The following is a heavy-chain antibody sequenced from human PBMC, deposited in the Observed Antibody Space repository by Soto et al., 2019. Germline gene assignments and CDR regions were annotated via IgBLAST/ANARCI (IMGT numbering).Heavy chain of an antibody. D-gene: IGHD3-3*01. CDR2: ISAYNGNT. CDR3: ERDRDDFWSGPIGWFDP. V-gene: IGHV1-18*01. Sequence: ASVKVSCKASGYTFTSYGISWVRQAPGQGLEWMGWISAYNGNTNYAQKLQGRVTMTTDTSTSTAYMELRSLRSDDTAVYYCERDRDDFWSGPIGWFDPWGQGTLVTVSS. CDR1: GYTFTSYG. J-gene: IGHJ5*02.